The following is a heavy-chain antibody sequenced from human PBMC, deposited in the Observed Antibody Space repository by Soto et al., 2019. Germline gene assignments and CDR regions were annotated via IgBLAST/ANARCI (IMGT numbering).Heavy chain of an antibody. CDR2: ISSGSSDT. V-gene: IGHV3-21*01. J-gene: IGHJ4*02. CDR1: VFAFSRVS. Sequence: PGRSLRLSCEASVFAFSRVSMNWVRQFPGKGLEWVSSISSGSSDTWYADSVKGRFIISRDNAQNSLFLQMNTLRPEDTAMYYCARVDYWGPGTQVTVSS. CDR3: ARVDY.